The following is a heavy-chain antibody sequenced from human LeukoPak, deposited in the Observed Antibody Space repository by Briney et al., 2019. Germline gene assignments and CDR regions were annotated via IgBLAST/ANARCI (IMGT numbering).Heavy chain of an antibody. CDR1: GGSIRSYY. CDR3: ARVYYSNSYDYWYFDL. CDR2: IFYSGGA. V-gene: IGHV4-59*01. J-gene: IGHJ2*01. Sequence: SETLSLTCTVSGGSIRSYYWSWIRQPPGKGLEWIGYIFYSGGANYNPSLKSRLTISVDTSKNQFSLKLTSVTAADTAVYYCARVYYSNSYDYWYFDLWGRGTLVTVSS. D-gene: IGHD6-13*01.